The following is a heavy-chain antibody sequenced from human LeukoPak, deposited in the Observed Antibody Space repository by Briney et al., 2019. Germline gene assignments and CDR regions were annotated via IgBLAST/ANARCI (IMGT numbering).Heavy chain of an antibody. J-gene: IGHJ4*02. CDR1: GFTFSSYS. CDR2: ISSSSSYI. CDR3: ARDLRVAAAIDY. D-gene: IGHD2-2*01. Sequence: GGSLRLSCAASGFTFSSYSMNWVRQAPGKGLEWVSSISSSSSYIYHADSVKGRFTISRDNAKNSLYLQMNSLRAEDTAVYYCARDLRVAAAIDYWGQGTLVTVSS. V-gene: IGHV3-21*01.